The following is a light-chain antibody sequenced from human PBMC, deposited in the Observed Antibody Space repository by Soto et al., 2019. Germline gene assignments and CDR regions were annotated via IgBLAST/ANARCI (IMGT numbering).Light chain of an antibody. Sequence: EILMTHFPATLSVSPVEIAVLSCSASQSVSSDLAWYQQKPGQAPRLLIYREYTRATGIQGRFSGSGSGKEFTITIRSIQSEDFEVYYCQNHDNWHTYFGKGQRLELK. J-gene: IGKJ5*01. V-gene: IGKV3-15*01. CDR1: QSVSSD. CDR3: QNHDNWHTY. CDR2: REY.